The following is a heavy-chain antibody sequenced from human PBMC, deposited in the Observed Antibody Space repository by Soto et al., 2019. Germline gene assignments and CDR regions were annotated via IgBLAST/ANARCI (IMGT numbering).Heavy chain of an antibody. Sequence: PGESLKISCKGSGYSFTSYWIGWVRQMPGKGLEWMGIIYPGDSDTRYSPSFQGQVTISADKSISTAYLQWSSLKASDTAMYYCARVIVGASKGSPATPYYFDYWGQGTLVTVSS. CDR2: IYPGDSDT. J-gene: IGHJ4*02. CDR3: ARVIVGASKGSPATPYYFDY. D-gene: IGHD1-26*01. CDR1: GYSFTSYW. V-gene: IGHV5-51*01.